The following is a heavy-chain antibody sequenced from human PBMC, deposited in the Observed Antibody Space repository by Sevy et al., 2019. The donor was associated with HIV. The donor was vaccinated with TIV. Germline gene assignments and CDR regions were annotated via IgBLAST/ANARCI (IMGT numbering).Heavy chain of an antibody. CDR1: GYTFTSYG. CDR3: ARGYYDFWSGYYRRDAFDI. Sequence: ASVQVSCTASGYTFTSYGISWVRQAPGQGLEWMGWISAYNGNTNYAQKLQGRVTLTTDTSTSTAYMELRSLRSDDTAVYYCARGYYDFWSGYYRRDAFDIWGQGTMVTVSS. V-gene: IGHV1-18*01. J-gene: IGHJ3*02. D-gene: IGHD3-3*01. CDR2: ISAYNGNT.